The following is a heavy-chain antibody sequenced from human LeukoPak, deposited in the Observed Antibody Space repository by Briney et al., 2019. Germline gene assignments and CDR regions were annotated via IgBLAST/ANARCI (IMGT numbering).Heavy chain of an antibody. D-gene: IGHD4-11*01. CDR3: ATSTVTSLFDY. CDR2: IYYSGST. CDR1: GGSISSSSYY. J-gene: IGHJ4*02. V-gene: IGHV4-39*07. Sequence: PSETLSLTCTVSGGSISSSSYYWGWIRQPPGKGLEWIGSIYYSGSTYYNPSLKSRVTISVDTSKNQFSLKLSSVTAADTAVYYCATSTVTSLFDYWGQGTLVTVSS.